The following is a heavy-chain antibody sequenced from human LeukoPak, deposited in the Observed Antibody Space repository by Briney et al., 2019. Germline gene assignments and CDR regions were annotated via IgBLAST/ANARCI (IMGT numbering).Heavy chain of an antibody. CDR3: ARDDVYSYGQRVHY. J-gene: IGHJ4*02. D-gene: IGHD5-18*01. CDR1: GFTFSSYS. CDR2: ISCSSSYI. V-gene: IGHV3-21*01. Sequence: GGALRLSCAASGFTFSSYSMNWVRQAPGRELEGVSSISCSSSYIYWAGSVKGRLTLHRDNAQNSLYLQMNSLRAKDTAVYYCARDDVYSYGQRVHYRGQGTLVTVSS.